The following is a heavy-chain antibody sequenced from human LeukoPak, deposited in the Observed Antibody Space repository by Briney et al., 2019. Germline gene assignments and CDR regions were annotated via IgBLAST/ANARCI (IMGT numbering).Heavy chain of an antibody. CDR2: ISSSRYI. J-gene: IGHJ4*02. CDR1: GFTFSNYS. V-gene: IGHV3-21*01. CDR3: ARGIWDTMTVVDSSFDY. Sequence: GGSLRLSCAASGFTFSNYSMNWVRQAPGKGLEWVSSISSSRYIYYADSVKGRFTISKDNAKKSMYLQMNSLRAEDTAVYYCARGIWDTMTVVDSSFDYWGQGTLVTVSS. D-gene: IGHD3-22*01.